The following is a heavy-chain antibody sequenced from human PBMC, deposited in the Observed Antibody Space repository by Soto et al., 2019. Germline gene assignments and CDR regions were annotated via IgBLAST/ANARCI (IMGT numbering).Heavy chain of an antibody. CDR3: ARATESLGVYGMDV. CDR2: IFYTGST. J-gene: IGHJ6*02. V-gene: IGHV4-30-4*01. D-gene: IGHD3-3*01. Sequence: QVQLQESGPRLAKPSQTLSLTCAVSGGSINSYDYYWSWIRQPPGKGLEWIGYIFYTGSTFYNPSFKSRLTMSVDTSKNQFSLKLRSVTAADTAVYFCARATESLGVYGMDVWGQGTTVTVSS. CDR1: GGSINSYDYY.